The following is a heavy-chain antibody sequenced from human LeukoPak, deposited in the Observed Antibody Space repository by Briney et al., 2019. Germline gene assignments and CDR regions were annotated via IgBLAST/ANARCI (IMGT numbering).Heavy chain of an antibody. Sequence: SETLSLTCAVYGGSFSGYYWSWIRQPPGKGLEWIGEINHSGSTNYNPSLKSRVTISVDTSKNQFSLKLSSVTAADTAVYYCARAPLARFRRSKGPYDYYFAYWGQGTLVTVSS. J-gene: IGHJ4*02. CDR1: GGSFSGYY. D-gene: IGHD5-12*01. V-gene: IGHV4-34*01. CDR3: ARAPLARFRRSKGPYDYYFAY. CDR2: INHSGST.